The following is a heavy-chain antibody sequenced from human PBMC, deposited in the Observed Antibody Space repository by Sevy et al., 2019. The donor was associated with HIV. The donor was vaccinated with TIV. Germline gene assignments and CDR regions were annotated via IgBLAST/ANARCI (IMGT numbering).Heavy chain of an antibody. CDR1: GYTFTSYG. D-gene: IGHD3-3*01. CDR3: AGGYYDFWSGYYRRDAFDS. Sequence: ASVKVSCKASGYTFTSYGISWVRQAPGQGLEWMGWISAYNGDTNYAQKLQGRVTMTTDTSTSTAYMELTSLRSDETAVYFCAGGYYDFWSGYYRRDAFDSWGQGTRVTVSS. J-gene: IGHJ3*02. CDR2: ISAYNGDT. V-gene: IGHV1-18*01.